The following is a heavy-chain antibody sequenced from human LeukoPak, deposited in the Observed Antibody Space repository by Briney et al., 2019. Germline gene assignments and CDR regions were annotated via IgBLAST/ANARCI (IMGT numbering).Heavy chain of an antibody. CDR3: ARGHMVVAPRSVRGTAGWFDH. D-gene: IGHD2-15*01. Sequence: ASVKVSCKASGYTFTGYYMHWVRQAPGQGLEWMGRINPNSGGTNYAQKFQGRVTMTRDTSISTAYMELSRLRSDDTAVYYCARGHMVVAPRSVRGTAGWFDHWGQGTLVTVSS. CDR2: INPNSGGT. V-gene: IGHV1-2*06. J-gene: IGHJ5*02. CDR1: GYTFTGYY.